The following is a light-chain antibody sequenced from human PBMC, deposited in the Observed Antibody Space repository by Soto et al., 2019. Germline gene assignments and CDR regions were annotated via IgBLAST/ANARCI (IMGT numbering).Light chain of an antibody. V-gene: IGKV1-16*01. J-gene: IGKJ1*01. CDR2: DAS. Sequence: DIQMTQCPSSLSESVGDRVTITWQASQDISNYLNWYQQKPGKAPKLLIYDASSLESGVPSRFSGSGSGTEFTLTISSLQPDDFATYYCQQYNSYSQTFGQGTKV. CDR3: QQYNSYSQT. CDR1: QDISNY.